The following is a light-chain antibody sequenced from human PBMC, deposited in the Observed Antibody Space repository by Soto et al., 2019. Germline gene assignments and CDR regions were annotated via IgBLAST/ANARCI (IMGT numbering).Light chain of an antibody. CDR1: QDIRNY. Sequence: DIQMTQSPSSLSASVGDRVTITCRASQDIRNYLAWYQQKPGKVPELLIYAASTFHSGVPSRFSGSGYGTYFTLTISSLQPEDFATYHCQQFNTYPTFGGGTKVEIK. V-gene: IGKV1-27*01. J-gene: IGKJ4*01. CDR2: AAS. CDR3: QQFNTYPT.